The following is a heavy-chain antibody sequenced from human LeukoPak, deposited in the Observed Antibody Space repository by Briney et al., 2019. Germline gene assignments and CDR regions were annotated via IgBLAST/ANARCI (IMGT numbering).Heavy chain of an antibody. D-gene: IGHD2-2*01. V-gene: IGHV3-30*02. Sequence: GGSLRLSCAASGFTFSSYGMHWVRQAPGKGLEWVAFIRYDGSNKYYADSVKGRFTISRDNSKNTLYLQMNSLRAEDTAVYYCAKDIVIRGYCSSTSCPRGYYYYMDVWGKGTTVTVSS. CDR3: AKDIVIRGYCSSTSCPRGYYYYMDV. CDR1: GFTFSSYG. J-gene: IGHJ6*03. CDR2: IRYDGSNK.